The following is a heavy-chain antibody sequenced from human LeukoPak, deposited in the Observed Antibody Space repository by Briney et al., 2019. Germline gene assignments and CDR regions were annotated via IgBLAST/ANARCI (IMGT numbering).Heavy chain of an antibody. CDR3: ARWGVGATNFDY. V-gene: IGHV1-24*01. CDR2: FDPEDGET. CDR1: GYTLTELS. Sequence: GASVKVSCKVSGYTLTELSMHWVRQAPGKGLEWMGGFDPEDGETIYAQKFQGRVTMTTDTSTSTAYMELRSLRSDDTAVYYCARWGVGATNFDYWGQGTLVTVSP. J-gene: IGHJ4*02. D-gene: IGHD1-26*01.